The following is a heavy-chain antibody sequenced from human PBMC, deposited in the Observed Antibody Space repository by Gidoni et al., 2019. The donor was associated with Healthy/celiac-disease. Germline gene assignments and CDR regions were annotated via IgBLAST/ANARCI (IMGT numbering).Heavy chain of an antibody. CDR1: GFTFDDYA. V-gene: IGHV3-9*01. Sequence: EVQLVESGGGLVQPGRSLRLSCAASGFTFDDYAMHWVRQAPGKGLEWVSGINWNGGSVGYADSVRGRFTISRDNAKNSLYLQMNSLKVEDTALYYCAKCFQVYRSNYYLDYYYGLDVWGQGTTVTVSS. D-gene: IGHD1-26*01. J-gene: IGHJ6*02. CDR2: INWNGGSV. CDR3: AKCFQVYRSNYYLDYYYGLDV.